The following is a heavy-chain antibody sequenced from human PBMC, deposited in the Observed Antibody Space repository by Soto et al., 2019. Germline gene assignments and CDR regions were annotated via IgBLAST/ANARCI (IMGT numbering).Heavy chain of an antibody. CDR3: TKDRVVGAIGDRFDS. Sequence: LRLSCAASGYTFSSYAMSWVRQAPGKGLEWVSVISGGGDRTYYADSVKGRFTNSRDNSEDTLYLLMNSLRAEDTAVYYCTKDRVVGAIGDRFDSWGQGTLVTVSS. D-gene: IGHD1-26*01. CDR2: ISGGGDRT. CDR1: GYTFSSYA. V-gene: IGHV3-23*01. J-gene: IGHJ5*01.